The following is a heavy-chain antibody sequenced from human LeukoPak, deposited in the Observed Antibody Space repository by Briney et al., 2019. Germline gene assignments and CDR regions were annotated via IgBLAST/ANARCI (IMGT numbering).Heavy chain of an antibody. CDR2: ISAYNGNI. V-gene: IGHV1-18*01. CDR1: GYTFTSYG. Sequence: ASVKVSCTASGYTFTSYGISWVRQAPGQGLEWMGWISAYNGNINYAQKLQGRVTMTTDTSTSTAYMELRSLRSDDTAVYYCARDNPTADFWSGYYTFDYWGQGTLVTVSS. D-gene: IGHD3-3*01. J-gene: IGHJ4*02. CDR3: ARDNPTADFWSGYYTFDY.